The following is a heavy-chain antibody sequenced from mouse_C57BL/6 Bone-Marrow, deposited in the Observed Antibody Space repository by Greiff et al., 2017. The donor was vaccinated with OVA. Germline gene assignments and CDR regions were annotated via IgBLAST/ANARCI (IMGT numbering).Heavy chain of an antibody. CDR2: IYPGSGST. D-gene: IGHD1-1*01. J-gene: IGHJ1*03. CDR1: GYTFTSYW. CDR3: AREGIYYYGSWYFDV. Sequence: QVQLQQPGAELVKPGASVKMSCKASGYTFTSYWITWVKQRPGQGLEWIGDIYPGSGSTNYNEKFKSKATLTVATSSSTAYMQSSSLTSEDSAVYYGAREGIYYYGSWYFDVWGTGTTVTVSS. V-gene: IGHV1-55*01.